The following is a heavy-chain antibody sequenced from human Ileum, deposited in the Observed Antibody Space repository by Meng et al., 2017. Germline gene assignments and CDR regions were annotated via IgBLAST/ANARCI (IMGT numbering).Heavy chain of an antibody. Sequence: QVQLVQSGAELKKPGASAKASCKASGYTFTTYAMNWVRQAPGQGLEWMGWINTNSGNPTYAQGFTGRFVFSLDTSVSTAYLQISSLKAEDTAVYHCARRDNQGPGFGVDYWGQGTLVTVSS. V-gene: IGHV7-4-1*02. J-gene: IGHJ4*02. CDR1: GYTFTTYA. CDR2: INTNSGNP. CDR3: ARRDNQGPGFGVDY. D-gene: IGHD3-10*01.